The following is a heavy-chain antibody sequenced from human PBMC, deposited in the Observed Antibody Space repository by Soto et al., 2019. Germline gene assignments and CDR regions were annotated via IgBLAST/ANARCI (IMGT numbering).Heavy chain of an antibody. CDR3: ARKSDSTPVPEADGV. CDR2: IYSNDDT. D-gene: IGHD2-8*01. J-gene: IGHJ4*02. CDR1: GFSVGSNY. V-gene: IGHV3-53*02. Sequence: EVQLVETGGGLIQPGGSLRLSCAASGFSVGSNYMTWVRQSPGKALEWVSLIYSNDDTDYADSVKGRFSIARDNFKNTLYLQMNNLKAEATAVYHCARKSDSTPVPEADGVWGRGTRLTVSS.